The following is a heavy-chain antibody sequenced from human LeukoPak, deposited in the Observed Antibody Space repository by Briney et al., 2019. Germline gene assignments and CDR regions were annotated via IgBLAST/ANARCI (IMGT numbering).Heavy chain of an antibody. CDR2: IKQDGSEK. D-gene: IGHD3-22*01. J-gene: IGHJ4*02. Sequence: SGGSLRLSCAASGFTLSRYWMSWVRQAPGKGLEWVANIKQDGSEKYYVDSVKGRFTISRDNAKNSLYLQMNSLRAEDTAVYYCARDQYYYDSSGYYYYFDYWGQGTLLTVSS. V-gene: IGHV3-7*05. CDR1: GFTLSRYW. CDR3: ARDQYYYDSSGYYYYFDY.